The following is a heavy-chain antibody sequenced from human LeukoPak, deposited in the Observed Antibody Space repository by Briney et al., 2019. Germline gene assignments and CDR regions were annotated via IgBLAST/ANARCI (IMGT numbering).Heavy chain of an antibody. D-gene: IGHD1-26*01. J-gene: IGHJ3*02. CDR1: GFTFGKYW. Sequence: PGGSLRLSCVASGFTFGKYWMSWVRQAPGKGLEWVANIKLDGSEKNYVDSVKGRFTISRDNAKNSLYLQMNSLRAEDTALYYCVKGAAYHLGDAFDIWGQGTMVTVSS. CDR2: IKLDGSEK. V-gene: IGHV3-7*03. CDR3: VKGAAYHLGDAFDI.